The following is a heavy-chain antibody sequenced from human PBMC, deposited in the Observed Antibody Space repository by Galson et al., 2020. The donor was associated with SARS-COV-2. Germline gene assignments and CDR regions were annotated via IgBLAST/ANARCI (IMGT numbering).Heavy chain of an antibody. J-gene: IGHJ6*02. CDR2: ISYDGVNK. D-gene: IGHD5-18*01. V-gene: IGHV3-30-3*01. CDR1: GFSYSTYD. Sequence: TGGSLRLSCAGSGFSYSTYDIHWVRQAPGEGLEWVALISYDGVNKHYADSVKGRFTVSRDNSKSTQYLQMNSLRAEDTAIYYCARQSSKRYTYSQDVMDVWGQGTTVTVSS. CDR3: ARQSSKRYTYSQDVMDV.